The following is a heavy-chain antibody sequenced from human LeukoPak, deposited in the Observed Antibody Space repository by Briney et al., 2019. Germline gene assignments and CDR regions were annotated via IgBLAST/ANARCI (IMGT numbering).Heavy chain of an antibody. D-gene: IGHD5-12*01. CDR2: IGTSGTTT. CDR1: GFIFTSYG. J-gene: IGHJ4*02. V-gene: IGHV3-23*01. CDR3: ARGPSGYHNT. Sequence: GGTLRLSCAASGFIFTSYGMSWVRQAPGKGLEWVSGIGTSGTTTYYADSVKGRFTISRDNSKNTLYLQMNSLRAEDTAVYYCARGPSGYHNTGGQGTLVTVSS.